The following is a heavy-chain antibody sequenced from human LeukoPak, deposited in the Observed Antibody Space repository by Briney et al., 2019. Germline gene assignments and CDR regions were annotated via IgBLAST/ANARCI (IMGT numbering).Heavy chain of an antibody. J-gene: IGHJ4*02. CDR2: INPNSGGS. CDR1: GYTFTGYY. CDR3: VYYDSSGYASGFDY. D-gene: IGHD3-22*01. Sequence: ASVKVSCKASGYTFTGYYMHWVRQAPGQRLEWMGWINPNSGGSNYAQKFQGRVTMTRDTSISTAYMELSRLRSDDTAVYYCVYYDSSGYASGFDYWGQGTLVTVSS. V-gene: IGHV1-2*02.